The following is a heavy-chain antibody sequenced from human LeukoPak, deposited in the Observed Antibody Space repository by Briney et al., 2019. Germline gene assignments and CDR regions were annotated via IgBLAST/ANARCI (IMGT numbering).Heavy chain of an antibody. CDR3: AKDGTGIAVAGRWYFDY. D-gene: IGHD6-19*01. CDR1: GFTFSSYG. V-gene: IGHV3-30*18. Sequence: GGSLRLSCAASGFTFSSYGMHWVRQAPGKGLEWVAVISYDGSNKYYADSVKGRFTISRDNSKNTLYLQMNSLRAEDTAVYYCAKDGTGIAVAGRWYFDYWGQGTLVTVSS. J-gene: IGHJ4*02. CDR2: ISYDGSNK.